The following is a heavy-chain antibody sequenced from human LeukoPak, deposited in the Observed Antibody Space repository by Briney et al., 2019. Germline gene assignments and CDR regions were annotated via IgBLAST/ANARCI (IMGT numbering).Heavy chain of an antibody. D-gene: IGHD4-23*01. Sequence: GGSLRLSCAAPGFTFSSYSMNWVRQAPGKGLEWVSSISSSSSYIYYADSVKGRFTISRDNAKNSLYLQMNSLRAEDTAVYYCARDLVPAYGGNSFRAYYFDYWGQGTLVTVSS. CDR3: ARDLVPAYGGNSFRAYYFDY. CDR2: ISSSSSYI. J-gene: IGHJ4*02. V-gene: IGHV3-21*01. CDR1: GFTFSSYS.